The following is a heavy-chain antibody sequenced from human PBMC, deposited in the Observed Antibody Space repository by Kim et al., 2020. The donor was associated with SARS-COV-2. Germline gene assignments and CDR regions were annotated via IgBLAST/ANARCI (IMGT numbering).Heavy chain of an antibody. CDR1: GGSISSYY. V-gene: IGHV4-59*01. J-gene: IGHJ3*01. Sequence: SETLSLTCTVSGGSISSYYWSWIRQPPGKGLEWIGYIYYSGSTNYNPSLKSRVTISVDTSKNQFSLKLSSVTAADTAAYYCARDRPGYCSSTSCYSDAF. D-gene: IGHD2-2*03. CDR3: ARDRPGYCSSTSCYSDAF. CDR2: IYYSGST.